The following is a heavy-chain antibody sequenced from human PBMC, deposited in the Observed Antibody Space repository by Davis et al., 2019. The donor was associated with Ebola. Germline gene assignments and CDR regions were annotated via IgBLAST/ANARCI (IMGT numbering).Heavy chain of an antibody. CDR2: ISYDGSDK. V-gene: IGHV3-30*03. D-gene: IGHD2-21*02. CDR3: VRDPALVVTGGGWFFGL. J-gene: IGHJ2*01. CDR1: GLTFSSYD. Sequence: GGSLRLSCAASGLTFSSYDMHWVRQAPGKGLEWVTVISYDGSDKFYADSVKGRFTISRDNSKNTLYLQMNSLRAEDTAVYYCVRDPALVVTGGGWFFGLWGRGTLVTVS.